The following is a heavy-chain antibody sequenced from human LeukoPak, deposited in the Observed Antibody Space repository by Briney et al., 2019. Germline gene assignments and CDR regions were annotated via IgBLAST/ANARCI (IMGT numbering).Heavy chain of an antibody. D-gene: IGHD3-16*01. CDR2: IYTSGST. V-gene: IGHV4-61*02. CDR3: ARGVSGSYFDY. J-gene: IGHJ4*02. Sequence: SQTLSLTRTVSGGSFSSDTSYWSWIRQPAGKGLEWIGRIYTSGSTNYNPSLESRVTISVDTSKDQFSLKLSSVTAADTAVYYCARGVSGSYFDYWGQGTLVTVSS. CDR1: GGSFSSDTSY.